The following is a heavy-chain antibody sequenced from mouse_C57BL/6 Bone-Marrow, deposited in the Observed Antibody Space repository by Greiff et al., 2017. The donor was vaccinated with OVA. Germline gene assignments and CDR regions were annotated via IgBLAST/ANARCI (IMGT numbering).Heavy chain of an antibody. D-gene: IGHD1-1*01. CDR1: GFTFSSYA. J-gene: IGHJ3*01. CDR3: ARDGDYYGSSPFAY. Sequence: EVKVVESGGGLVKPGGSLKLSCAASGFTFSSYAMSWVRQTPEKRLEWVATISDGGSYTYYPDNVKGRFTISRDNAKNNLYLQMSQLKAEDTAMYYCARDGDYYGSSPFAYWGQGTLVTVSA. CDR2: ISDGGSYT. V-gene: IGHV5-4*01.